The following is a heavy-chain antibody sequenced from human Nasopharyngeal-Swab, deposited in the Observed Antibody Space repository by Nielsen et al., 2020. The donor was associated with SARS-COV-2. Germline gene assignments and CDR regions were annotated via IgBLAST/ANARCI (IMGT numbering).Heavy chain of an antibody. CDR3: ARVAHCGGDCYLGRIDY. D-gene: IGHD2-21*02. Sequence: ASVKVSCKASGYTFTDYYMHWVRQAPGQGLEWMGRINPNSGGTNYAQKFQGRVTITADKSTSTAYMELSSLRSEDTAVYYCARVAHCGGDCYLGRIDYWGQGTLVTVSS. CDR1: GYTFTDYY. J-gene: IGHJ4*02. V-gene: IGHV1-2*06. CDR2: INPNSGGT.